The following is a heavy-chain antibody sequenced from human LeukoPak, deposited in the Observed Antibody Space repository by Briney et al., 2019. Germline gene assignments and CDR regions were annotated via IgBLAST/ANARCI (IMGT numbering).Heavy chain of an antibody. CDR3: APEDTAMVEHLDFDY. CDR1: GFTFSRYS. V-gene: IGHV3-21*01. CDR2: ISNIGTSI. J-gene: IGHJ4*02. Sequence: GGSLRLSCAVSGFTFSRYSMNWVRQAPGKGPEWVSSISNIGTSIYYADSVKGRFTISRDNAKNSLYLQMDSLRAEDTAVYYCAPEDTAMVEHLDFDYWGQGTLVTVSS. D-gene: IGHD5-18*01.